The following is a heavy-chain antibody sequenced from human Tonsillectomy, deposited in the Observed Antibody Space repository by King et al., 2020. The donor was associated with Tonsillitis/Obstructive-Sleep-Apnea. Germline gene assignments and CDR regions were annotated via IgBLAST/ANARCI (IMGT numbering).Heavy chain of an antibody. CDR3: ARPSLFWYFDL. CDR1: GGSISSGGYY. D-gene: IGHD2-21*01. J-gene: IGHJ2*01. Sequence: VQLQESGPGLVKPSQTLSLTCTVSGGSISSGGYYWSWIRQHPGKGLEWIGYMYYSGSTYYNPSLKSRVTISVDTSKNQFSLKLSSVTAADTAVYFCARPSLFWYFDLWGRGTLVTVSS. CDR2: MYYSGST. V-gene: IGHV4-31*03.